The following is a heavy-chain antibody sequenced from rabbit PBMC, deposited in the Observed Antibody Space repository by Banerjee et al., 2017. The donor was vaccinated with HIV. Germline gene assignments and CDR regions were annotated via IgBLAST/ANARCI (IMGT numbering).Heavy chain of an antibody. CDR3: ARDSSGVPDFNL. J-gene: IGHJ4*01. CDR1: GFDLSSRYY. CDR2: IWTTSDTT. Sequence: QQLEESGGGLVQPGASLTLTCKASGFDLSSRYYMCWVRQAPGKGLEWIGCIWTTSDTTYYAIWAKGRFTISRTSSTTVTLQMTSLTAADTATYFCARDSSGVPDFNLRGPGTL. D-gene: IGHD1-1*01. V-gene: IGHV1S40*01.